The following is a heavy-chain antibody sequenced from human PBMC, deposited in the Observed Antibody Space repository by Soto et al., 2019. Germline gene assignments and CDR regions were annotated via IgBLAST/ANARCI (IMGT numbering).Heavy chain of an antibody. CDR3: ASEVNYDILTGPSYGMDV. CDR1: GFTFSSYA. D-gene: IGHD3-9*01. Sequence: PGGSLRLSCAASGFTFSSYAMSWVRQAPGKGLEWVSAISGSGGSTYYADYVKGRFTISRDNSKNTLYLQMNSLRAEDTAVYYCASEVNYDILTGPSYGMDVWGQGTTVTVSS. CDR2: ISGSGGST. J-gene: IGHJ6*02. V-gene: IGHV3-23*01.